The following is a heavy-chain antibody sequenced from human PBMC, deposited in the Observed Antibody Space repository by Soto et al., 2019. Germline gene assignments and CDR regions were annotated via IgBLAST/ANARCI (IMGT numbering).Heavy chain of an antibody. CDR2: IQRTSDVI. CDR3: ARVVYYEYWSGTISHSYSMDV. Sequence: EVQLVESGGGLVQPGGSLTLSCAASGFAFSSYSMNWVRQAPGKGLAWVSYIQRTSDVIYFADSVKGRLTISRDNAKNSLSVQMKCLRAEATAVYYCARVVYYEYWSGTISHSYSMDVWGKGTTVTVTS. J-gene: IGHJ6*03. CDR1: GFAFSSYS. D-gene: IGHD3-3*01. V-gene: IGHV3-48*01.